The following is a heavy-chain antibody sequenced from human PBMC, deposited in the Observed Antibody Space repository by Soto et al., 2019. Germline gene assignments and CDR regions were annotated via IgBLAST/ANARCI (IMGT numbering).Heavy chain of an antibody. J-gene: IGHJ6*02. CDR3: ARGRGVGYYYYGMDV. D-gene: IGHD2-8*02. CDR1: GGSFSGYY. Sequence: PSETLSLTCAVYGGSFSGYYWSWIRQPPGKGLGWIGEIIHSGSTNYNPSLKSRVTISVDTSKNQFSLKLSSVTAADPAVYYCARGRGVGYYYYGMDVWGQGTTVTVSS. CDR2: IIHSGST. V-gene: IGHV4-34*01.